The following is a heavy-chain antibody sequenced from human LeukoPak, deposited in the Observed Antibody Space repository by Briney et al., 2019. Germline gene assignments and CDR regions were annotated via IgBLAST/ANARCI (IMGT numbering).Heavy chain of an antibody. Sequence: GESLKISCKGSGYTFIRFWIGWVRQMPGKGLEWMGIIYPGDSETRYNPSFQGQVTISVDKSISTAYLQWSSLKASDTAVYYCATGGIYSSNFDYWGQGTLVTVSS. D-gene: IGHD5-18*01. J-gene: IGHJ4*02. CDR1: GYTFIRFW. CDR3: ATGGIYSSNFDY. V-gene: IGHV5-51*01. CDR2: IYPGDSET.